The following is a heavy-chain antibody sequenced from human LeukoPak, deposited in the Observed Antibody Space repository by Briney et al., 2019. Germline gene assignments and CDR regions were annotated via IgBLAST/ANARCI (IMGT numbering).Heavy chain of an antibody. J-gene: IGHJ4*02. Sequence: ASVKVSCKASGYTFTGYYMHWVRQAPGRGLEWMGWINPNSGGTNYAQKFQGRVTITADESTSTAYMELSSLRSEDTAVYYCAREGGSHYRLYYWGQGTLVTVSS. CDR1: GYTFTGYY. V-gene: IGHV1-2*02. CDR3: AREGGSHYRLYY. D-gene: IGHD1-26*01. CDR2: INPNSGGT.